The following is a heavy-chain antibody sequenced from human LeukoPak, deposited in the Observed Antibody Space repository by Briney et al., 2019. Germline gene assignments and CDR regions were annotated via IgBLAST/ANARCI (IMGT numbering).Heavy chain of an antibody. CDR1: GFTLRSYS. V-gene: IGHV3-23*01. D-gene: IGHD3-22*01. CDR2: ISASGGST. J-gene: IGHJ4*02. CDR3: AKSYYYDSSGCLYYFDY. Sequence: GGSLRLSCAASGFTLRSYSMSWVRQAPGKGLEWVSAISASGGSTYYADSVKGRFTISRDNSKNTLYLQMNSLRAEDTAVYYYAKSYYYDSSGCLYYFDYWGQGTLVTVSS.